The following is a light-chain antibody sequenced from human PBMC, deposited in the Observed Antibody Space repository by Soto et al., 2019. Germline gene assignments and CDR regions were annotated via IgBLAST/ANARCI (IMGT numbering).Light chain of an antibody. V-gene: IGKV1-5*01. CDR3: QQYNTYAT. CDR1: QNIRNL. J-gene: IGKJ5*01. CDR2: DAS. Sequence: DIQLTQSRSTLSAAVGASFTITCRASQNIRNLLAWYQQKPGKAPKPLIYDASTLKTGVPSRFSGSGSGSEFNFTITGLQPDDFATYFCQQYNTYATVGQGTRLEI.